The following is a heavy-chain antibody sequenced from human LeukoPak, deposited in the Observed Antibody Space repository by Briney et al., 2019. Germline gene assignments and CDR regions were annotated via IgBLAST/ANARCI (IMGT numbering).Heavy chain of an antibody. V-gene: IGHV4-30-4*08. CDR1: GVSISDYY. J-gene: IGHJ5*02. Sequence: PSETLSLTCTVSGVSISDYYWSWVRQPPGKGLEWIAYMYYSGSTYYNPSLKSRVTMSADTSKNQLSLKLSSVTAADTAVYYCARPYYYDSRIDPWGQGILVTVSS. D-gene: IGHD3-22*01. CDR2: MYYSGST. CDR3: ARPYYYDSRIDP.